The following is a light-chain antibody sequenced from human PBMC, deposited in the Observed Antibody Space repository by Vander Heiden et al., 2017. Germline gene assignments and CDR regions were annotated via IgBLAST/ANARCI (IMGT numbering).Light chain of an antibody. CDR3: QQRSNGPPMYT. CDR1: QSVSSY. V-gene: IGKV3-11*01. J-gene: IGKJ2*01. Sequence: EIVLTQSPATLSLSPGERATLSCRASQSVSSYLAWYPQKPGQAPRLLIYDASNRATGIQARFSGSGSGTDFTLTISSLEPEDFAIYYCQQRSNGPPMYTFGQGTKLEIK. CDR2: DAS.